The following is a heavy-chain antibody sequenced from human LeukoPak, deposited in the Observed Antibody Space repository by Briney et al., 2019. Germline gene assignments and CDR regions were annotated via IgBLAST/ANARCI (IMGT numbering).Heavy chain of an antibody. CDR2: IYTSGST. J-gene: IGHJ3*01. CDR1: GGSISSGSYY. Sequence: SGTLSLTCAVSGGSISSGSYYWSWIRQPAGKGLKWIGRIYTSGSTNYNPSLKSRVTISVDTSKNQFSLKLRSVTAADTAVYYCARISSSNWYNERGAFDVWGQGTMVTVSS. CDR3: ARISSSNWYNERGAFDV. V-gene: IGHV4-61*02. D-gene: IGHD6-13*01.